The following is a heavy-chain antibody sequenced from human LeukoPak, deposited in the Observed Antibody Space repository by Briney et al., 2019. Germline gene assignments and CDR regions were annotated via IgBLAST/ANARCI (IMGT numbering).Heavy chain of an antibody. J-gene: IGHJ4*02. V-gene: IGHV1-18*01. CDR3: ARWAVAGTSPDY. CDR2: ISAYNGNT. CDR1: GYTFTSYG. D-gene: IGHD6-19*01. Sequence: ASVTVSCKASGYTFTSYGISWVRQPPGQGLEWMGWISAYNGNTNYAQKLQGRVTMTTDTSTSTAYMELRSLRSDDTAVYYCARWAVAGTSPDYWGQGTLVTVSS.